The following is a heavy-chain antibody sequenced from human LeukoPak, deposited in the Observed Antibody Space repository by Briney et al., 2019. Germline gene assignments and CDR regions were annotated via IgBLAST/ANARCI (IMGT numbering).Heavy chain of an antibody. J-gene: IGHJ4*02. V-gene: IGHV1-69*04. CDR3: AREDCSGGSCYSDWAY. Sequence: GASVKVSCKASGGTFSSYAISWVRQAPGQGLEWMRRIIPIFGIANYAQKFQGRVTITADKSTSTAYMELSSLRSEDTAVYYCAREDCSGGSCYSDWAYWGQGTLVTVSS. D-gene: IGHD2-15*01. CDR2: IIPIFGIA. CDR1: GGTFSSYA.